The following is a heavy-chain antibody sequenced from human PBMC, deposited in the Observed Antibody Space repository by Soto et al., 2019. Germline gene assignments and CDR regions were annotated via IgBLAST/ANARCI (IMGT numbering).Heavy chain of an antibody. CDR2: IYHSGST. CDR3: ARDQLEGNWFDP. D-gene: IGHD1-1*01. V-gene: IGHV4-30-2*01. CDR1: GGSISSGGYS. Sequence: SETLSLTCPVSGGSISSGGYSWNWIRQPPGKGLEWIGYIYHSGSTLYNPSLKSRVTISVDKSKNQFSLKLSSVTAADTAVYYCARDQLEGNWFDPWGQGTLVTVFS. J-gene: IGHJ5*02.